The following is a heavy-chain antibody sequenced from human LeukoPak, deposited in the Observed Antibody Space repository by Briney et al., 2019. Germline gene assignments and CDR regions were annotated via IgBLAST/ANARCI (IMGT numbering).Heavy chain of an antibody. V-gene: IGHV4-34*01. CDR1: GGSFSGYY. D-gene: IGHD3-3*01. CDR3: ARVTIFGMVPFDI. J-gene: IGHJ3*02. CDR2: INHSGST. Sequence: KPSETLSLTCAAYGGSFSGYYWSWIRQPPGKGLEWIGEINHSGSTNYNPSLKSRVTISVDTSKNQFSLKLSSVTAADTAVYYCARVTIFGMVPFDIWGQGTMVTVSS.